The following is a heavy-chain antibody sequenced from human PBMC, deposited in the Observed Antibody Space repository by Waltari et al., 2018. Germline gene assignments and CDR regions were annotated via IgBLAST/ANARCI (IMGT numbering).Heavy chain of an antibody. CDR1: GFRVSNNY. CDR2: IYSGGGT. Sequence: EVQLVESGGGLVQPGGSLRLSCAVSGFRVSNNYMTWVRQTPGKGLEWVSVIYSGGGTFHADSVKGRFAISRHDSRNTLNLQMDSLRVEDTAIYFCARADFWGGFYFDYWGLGTLVTVSS. V-gene: IGHV3-53*04. CDR3: ARADFWGGFYFDY. J-gene: IGHJ4*02. D-gene: IGHD3-3*01.